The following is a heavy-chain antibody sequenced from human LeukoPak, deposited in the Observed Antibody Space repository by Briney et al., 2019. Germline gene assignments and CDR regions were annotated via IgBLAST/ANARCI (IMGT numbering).Heavy chain of an antibody. V-gene: IGHV4-59*01. CDR1: GGSISSYY. Sequence: SETLSLTCTVSGGSISSYYWSWIRQPPGKGLEWIGYIYYSGSTNCNPSLKSRVTISVDTSKNQFSLKLSSVTAADTAVYYCARGQYYYDSSGRNWFDPWGQGTLVTVSS. CDR2: IYYSGST. CDR3: ARGQYYYDSSGRNWFDP. D-gene: IGHD3-22*01. J-gene: IGHJ5*02.